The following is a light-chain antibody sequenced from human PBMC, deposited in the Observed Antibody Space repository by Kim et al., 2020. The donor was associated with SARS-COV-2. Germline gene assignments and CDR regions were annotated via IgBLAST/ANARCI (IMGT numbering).Light chain of an antibody. CDR1: QSVSSK. CDR3: QQYYNWPPT. CDR2: NAS. J-gene: IGKJ1*01. Sequence: EIVMTQSPATLSVSPGERATLSCRASQSVSSKLAWYQQKPGQGPRLLIYNASTRATGIPAGFSGSGSGTEFTLTISRLQSEDFAVYYCQQYYNWPPTFGRGTKVEIK. V-gene: IGKV3-15*01.